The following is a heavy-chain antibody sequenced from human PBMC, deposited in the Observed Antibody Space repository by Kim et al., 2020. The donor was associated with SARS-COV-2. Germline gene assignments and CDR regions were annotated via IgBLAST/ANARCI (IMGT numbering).Heavy chain of an antibody. D-gene: IGHD3-10*02. CDR3: AKDLLDVPGRGYFDS. J-gene: IGHJ4*02. V-gene: IGHV3-23*01. Sequence: ADSVRGRFTIPKDKHKNTLYLQMGSLRVDDTAVYYCAKDLLDVPGRGYFDSWGQGVLVTVSS.